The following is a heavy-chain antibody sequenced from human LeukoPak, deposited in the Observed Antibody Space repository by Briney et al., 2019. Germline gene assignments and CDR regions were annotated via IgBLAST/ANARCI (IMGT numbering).Heavy chain of an antibody. CDR1: GFTLNFYS. CDR3: ARHFNTVEIWSGITLGY. Sequence: GGSLRLSCAASGFTLNFYSMTWVRQAPGKGLEWISYLSDSGSSVFYADSLKGRFTISRDNARNSLYLQMNSLRTEDTATYYCARHFNTVEIWSGITLGYWGQGTLVSVSS. V-gene: IGHV3-21*05. CDR2: LSDSGSSV. D-gene: IGHD4-23*01. J-gene: IGHJ4*02.